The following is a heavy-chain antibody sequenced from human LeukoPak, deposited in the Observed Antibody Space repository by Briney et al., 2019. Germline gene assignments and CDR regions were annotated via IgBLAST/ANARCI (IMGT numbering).Heavy chain of an antibody. D-gene: IGHD3-10*01. CDR1: GYTFTSYG. Sequence: ASVKVSCKASGYTFTSYGISWVRQAPGQGLEWMGWISAYNGNTNYAQKLQGRVTMTTDTSTSTAYMELRSLRSDDTAVYYCARSGITMVRGAVVDPWGQGTLVTVSS. CDR2: ISAYNGNT. J-gene: IGHJ5*02. V-gene: IGHV1-18*01. CDR3: ARSGITMVRGAVVDP.